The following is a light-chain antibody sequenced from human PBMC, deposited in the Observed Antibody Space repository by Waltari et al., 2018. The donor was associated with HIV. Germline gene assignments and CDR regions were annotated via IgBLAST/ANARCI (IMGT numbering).Light chain of an antibody. CDR3: QAWDSSAVYV. CDR2: QDN. J-gene: IGLJ1*01. V-gene: IGLV3-1*01. CDR1: KLGDKY. Sequence: SYELSQIPSVSVSPGQTASIPCSGDKLGDKYDSWYQQKPGQSPVVVMYQDNERPSGIPERFSGSNSGNTATLTISGAQAMDEAEYYCQAWDSSAVYVFGTGTKVTVL.